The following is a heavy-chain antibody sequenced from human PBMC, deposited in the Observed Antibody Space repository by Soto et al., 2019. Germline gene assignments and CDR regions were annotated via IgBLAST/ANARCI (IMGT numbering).Heavy chain of an antibody. V-gene: IGHV4-34*01. Sequence: QVQLQQWGAGLLKPSETLSLTCAVYGGSFSGYYWSWIRQPPGKGLEWFGEINHSGSTNYNPSLKSRVTISVDTSKNQFSLKLSSVTAADTAVYYCARGVVVAASFDPWGQGTLVTVSS. D-gene: IGHD2-15*01. CDR2: INHSGST. CDR3: ARGVVVAASFDP. J-gene: IGHJ5*02. CDR1: GGSFSGYY.